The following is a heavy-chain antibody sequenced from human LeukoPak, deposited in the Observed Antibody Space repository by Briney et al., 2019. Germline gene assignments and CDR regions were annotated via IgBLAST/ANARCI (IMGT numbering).Heavy chain of an antibody. V-gene: IGHV3-7*03. CDR3: AREWLSRDYFDY. CDR1: GFTFSSYA. CDR2: IKQDGSEK. Sequence: GGSLRLSCAASGFTFSSYAMHWVRQAPGKGLEWVANIKQDGSEKYYVDSVKGRFTISRDNAENSLYLQMNSLRAEDTAVYYCAREWLSRDYFDYWGQGTLVTVSS. D-gene: IGHD5-12*01. J-gene: IGHJ4*02.